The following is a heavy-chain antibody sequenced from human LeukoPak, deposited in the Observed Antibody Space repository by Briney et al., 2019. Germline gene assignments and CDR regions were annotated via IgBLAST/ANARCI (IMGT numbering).Heavy chain of an antibody. CDR2: ISGSGGST. D-gene: IGHD5-12*01. J-gene: IGHJ4*02. Sequence: HPGGSLRLSCAASGFTFSSQTMSWVRQAPGKGLEWVSAISGSGGSTYYADSVKGRFTISRDNSKNTLYLQMNSLRAEDTAVYYCAKMEWLRFDTAWGYFDYWGQGTLVTVSS. CDR1: GFTFSSQT. V-gene: IGHV3-23*01. CDR3: AKMEWLRFDTAWGYFDY.